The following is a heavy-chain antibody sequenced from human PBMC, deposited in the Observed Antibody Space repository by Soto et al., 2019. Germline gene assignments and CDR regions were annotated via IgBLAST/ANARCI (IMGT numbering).Heavy chain of an antibody. D-gene: IGHD3-22*01. CDR2: IYYSGST. CDR3: AILNYYDTSGYLT. V-gene: IGHV4-39*01. CDR1: GGSISSRTYS. Sequence: LSLTCTVSGGSISSRTYSWGSIRQQPGKGLEWIGSIYYSGSTNYNPSLKSRVTISVDTSKNQFSLKLSSVTAADTAIYYCAILNYYDTSGYLTWGQGTLVTVSS. J-gene: IGHJ5*02.